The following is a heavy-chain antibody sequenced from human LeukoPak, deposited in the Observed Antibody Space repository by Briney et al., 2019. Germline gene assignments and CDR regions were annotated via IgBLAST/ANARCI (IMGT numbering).Heavy chain of an antibody. CDR3: ARASFWSGCPFDF. Sequence: SETLSLTCSVSRGSVSSSHYYWSWIRQPPGKGLEWIGYTYYSGSTSHNPSLKSRVTISLDTSKNQFSLKLSSVTAADTAVYYCARASFWSGCPFDFWGQGTLVTVSS. CDR1: RGSVSSSHYY. D-gene: IGHD3-3*01. J-gene: IGHJ4*02. V-gene: IGHV4-61*01. CDR2: TYYSGST.